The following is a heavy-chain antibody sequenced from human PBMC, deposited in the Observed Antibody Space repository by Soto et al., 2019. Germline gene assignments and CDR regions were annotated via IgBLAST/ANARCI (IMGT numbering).Heavy chain of an antibody. J-gene: IGHJ5*02. D-gene: IGHD5-18*01. CDR2: IYYSGST. Sequence: SETLSLTCTVSGGSISSSSYYWGWIRQPPGKGLEWIGSIYYSGSTYYNPSLKSRVTISVDTSKNQFSLKLSSVTAADTAVYYCAREDMVINWFDPWGQGTLVTVSS. CDR1: GGSISSSSYY. V-gene: IGHV4-39*02. CDR3: AREDMVINWFDP.